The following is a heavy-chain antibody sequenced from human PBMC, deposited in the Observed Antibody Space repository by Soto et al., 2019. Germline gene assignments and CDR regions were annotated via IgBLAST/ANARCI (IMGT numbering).Heavy chain of an antibody. CDR2: ISAYNGNT. Sequence: ASVKVSCKASGYTFTSYGISWVRQAPGQGLEWLGWISAYNGNTNYAQKLQGRVTMTTDTSTSTAYMELRSLRSDDTAVYYCARAGSVTTVVRDYYYYYMDVWGKGTTVTVSS. V-gene: IGHV1-18*01. J-gene: IGHJ6*03. CDR3: ARAGSVTTVVRDYYYYYMDV. D-gene: IGHD4-17*01. CDR1: GYTFTSYG.